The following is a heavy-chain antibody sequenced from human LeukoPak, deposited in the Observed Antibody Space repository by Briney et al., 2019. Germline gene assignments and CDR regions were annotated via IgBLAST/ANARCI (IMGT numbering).Heavy chain of an antibody. D-gene: IGHD6-13*01. CDR2: IIPIFGTA. J-gene: IGHJ6*03. CDR1: GYTFTSYG. CDR3: ARNTAAGYYYYYMDV. V-gene: IGHV1-69*13. Sequence: ASVKVSCKASGYTFTSYGISWVRQAPGQGLEWMGGIIPIFGTANYAQKLQGRVTITADESTSTAYMELSSLRSEDTAVYYCARNTAAGYYYYYMDVWGKGTTVTISS.